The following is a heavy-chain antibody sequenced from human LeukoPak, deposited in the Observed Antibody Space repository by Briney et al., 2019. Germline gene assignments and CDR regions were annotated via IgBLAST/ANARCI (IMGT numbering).Heavy chain of an antibody. D-gene: IGHD3-9*01. J-gene: IGHJ4*02. CDR1: GFTLSSYA. CDR2: ISGSGGST. Sequence: GGSLRLSCAASGFTLSSYAMSWVRQAPGKGLEWVSAISGSGGSTYYADSVKGRFTISRDNSKNTLYLQMNSLRAEDTAVYYCAKAAYYDILTGYYSYYFDYWGQGTLVTVSS. CDR3: AKAAYYDILTGYYSYYFDY. V-gene: IGHV3-23*01.